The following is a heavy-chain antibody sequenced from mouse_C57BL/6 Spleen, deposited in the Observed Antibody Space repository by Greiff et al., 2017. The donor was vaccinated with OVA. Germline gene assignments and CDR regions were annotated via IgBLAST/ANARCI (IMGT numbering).Heavy chain of an antibody. V-gene: IGHV1-82*01. CDR1: GYAFSSSW. CDR3: ARYYDFSWVAY. CDR2: IYPGDGDT. J-gene: IGHJ3*01. D-gene: IGHD2-4*01. Sequence: QVQLQQSGPELVKPGASVKISCKASGYAFSSSWMNWVKQRPGKGLEWIGRIYPGDGDTNYNGKFKGKATLTADKSSSTAYMQLSSLTSEDSAVYFCARYYDFSWVAYWGQGTLVTVSA.